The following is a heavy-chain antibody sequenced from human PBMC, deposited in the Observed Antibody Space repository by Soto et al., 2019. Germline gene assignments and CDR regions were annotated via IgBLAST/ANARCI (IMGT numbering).Heavy chain of an antibody. J-gene: IGHJ6*02. CDR3: ARGGYSYGFYYYYYGMDV. D-gene: IGHD5-18*01. Sequence: QVQLQQWGAGLLKPSETLSLTCAVYGGSFSGYYWSWIRQPPGKGLEWIGEINHSGSTNYNPSLKSRVTISVDTSKNQFSLKLSSVTAADTAVYYCARGGYSYGFYYYYYGMDVWGQGTTVTVSS. CDR2: INHSGST. CDR1: GGSFSGYY. V-gene: IGHV4-34*01.